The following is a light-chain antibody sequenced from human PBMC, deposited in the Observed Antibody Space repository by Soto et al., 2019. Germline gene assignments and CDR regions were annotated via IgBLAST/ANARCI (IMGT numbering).Light chain of an antibody. CDR1: SSDVGGYNY. Sequence: QSALTQPASVSGSPGQSITISCTGTSSDVGGYNYVSWYQQHPGKAPKLMIYEVSNRPSGVSNRFSGSKSGNTASLTISGLQAEDEADYYCSSYTSSSFVVFGGGTQLTV. J-gene: IGLJ2*01. CDR3: SSYTSSSFVV. CDR2: EVS. V-gene: IGLV2-14*01.